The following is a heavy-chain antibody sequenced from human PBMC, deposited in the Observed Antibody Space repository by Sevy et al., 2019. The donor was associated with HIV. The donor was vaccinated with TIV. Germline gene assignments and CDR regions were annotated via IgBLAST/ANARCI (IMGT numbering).Heavy chain of an antibody. D-gene: IGHD2-15*01. CDR1: GFTFSSYA. Sequence: GGSLRLSCAASGFTFSSYAMHWVRQAPGKGLEWVAVISYDGSNKYYADSVKGRFTISRDNSKNTRYLQMNSLRAEDTAVYYCARGGVGYCSGGSCYLDYWGQGTLVTVSS. J-gene: IGHJ4*02. CDR2: ISYDGSNK. CDR3: ARGGVGYCSGGSCYLDY. V-gene: IGHV3-30-3*01.